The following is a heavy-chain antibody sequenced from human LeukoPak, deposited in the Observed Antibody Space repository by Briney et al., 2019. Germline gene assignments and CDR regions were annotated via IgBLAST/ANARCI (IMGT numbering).Heavy chain of an antibody. CDR2: VGGRGVKK. CDR3: AKRGDCSGTCTYDY. CDR1: GFTFSNYA. Sequence: PGGSLRLSCAASGFTFSNYAIHWVRQAPGKGLEWVSIVGGRGVKKYYADSVKGRFTISRDNSKNTVYLQMNSLRAEDTAVYYCAKRGDCSGTCTYDYWGQGTLVTVSS. J-gene: IGHJ4*02. D-gene: IGHD2-2*01. V-gene: IGHV3-23*01.